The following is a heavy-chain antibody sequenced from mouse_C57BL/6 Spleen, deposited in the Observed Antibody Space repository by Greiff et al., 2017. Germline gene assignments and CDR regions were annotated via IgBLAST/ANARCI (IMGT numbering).Heavy chain of an antibody. J-gene: IGHJ2*01. D-gene: IGHD1-1*01. CDR2: IRLKSDNYAT. CDR3: TEDYGSSYVGY. CDR1: GFTFSNYW. Sequence: EVKLMESGGGLVQPGGSMKLSCVASGFTFSNYWMNWVRQSPEKGLEWVAQIRLKSDNYATHYAESVKGRFTISRDDSKSSVYLQMNNLRAEDTGIYYCTEDYGSSYVGYWGQGTTLTVSS. V-gene: IGHV6-3*01.